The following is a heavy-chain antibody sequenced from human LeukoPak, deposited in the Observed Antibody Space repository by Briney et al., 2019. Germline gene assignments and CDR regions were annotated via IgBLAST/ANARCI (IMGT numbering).Heavy chain of an antibody. CDR2: IREDGSEK. J-gene: IGHJ4*02. CDR1: GFTFSSPW. CDR3: ARYPSGGRSDGTQYFDY. V-gene: IGHV3-7*01. Sequence: GGSLRLSCAASGFTFSSPWMTWVRQAPGKGLEWVARIREDGSEKTSVDSVKGRFTISRDNAKNSVYLQMDSLRAEDTAVYYCARYPSGGRSDGTQYFDYWGQGTLVTVSS. D-gene: IGHD6-19*01.